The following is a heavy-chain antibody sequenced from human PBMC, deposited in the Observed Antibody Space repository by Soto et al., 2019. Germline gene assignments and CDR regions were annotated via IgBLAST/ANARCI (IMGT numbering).Heavy chain of an antibody. Sequence: QITLKESGPTLVKPTQTLTLTCTFSGFSFSATGMAVGWIRQPPGKALEWLALIYWDDDKRYSPSLKTRLTITRDTSKKQVVLTMTNMDPVDTATYYCAHRFGTYSSNSFDYWGQGTLVTVSS. CDR2: IYWDDDK. V-gene: IGHV2-5*02. CDR1: GFSFSATGMA. J-gene: IGHJ4*02. CDR3: AHRFGTYSSNSFDY. D-gene: IGHD6-13*01.